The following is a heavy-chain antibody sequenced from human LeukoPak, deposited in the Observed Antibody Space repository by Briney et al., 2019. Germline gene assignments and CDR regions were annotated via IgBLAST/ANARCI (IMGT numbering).Heavy chain of an antibody. J-gene: IGHJ3*01. Sequence: SGFXXSNFXXHXVRXAPGXXXEWXAVVSGNGRSKFSANSVKGRFTISRDNSKSTLFLQMNSLKLEDMGVYYCAREVASLTDAFDVWGQGTLVTVSA. CDR1: GFXXSNFX. D-gene: IGHD5-12*01. CDR2: VSGNGRSK. V-gene: IGHV3-30*01. CDR3: AREVASLTDAFDV.